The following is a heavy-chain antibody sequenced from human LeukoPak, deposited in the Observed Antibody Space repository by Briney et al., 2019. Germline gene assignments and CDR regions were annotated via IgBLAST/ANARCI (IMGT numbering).Heavy chain of an antibody. CDR3: ARDGYYYGSGSYYKVDFDY. D-gene: IGHD3-10*01. V-gene: IGHV3-48*01. Sequence: PGGSLRLSCAASGFTFSSYGMSWVRQAPGKGLEWVSYISSRSSTIYYADSVKGRFTISRDNAKNSLYLQMNSLRAEDTAVYYCARDGYYYGSGSYYKVDFDYWGQGTLVIVSS. CDR1: GFTFSSYG. CDR2: ISSRSSTI. J-gene: IGHJ4*02.